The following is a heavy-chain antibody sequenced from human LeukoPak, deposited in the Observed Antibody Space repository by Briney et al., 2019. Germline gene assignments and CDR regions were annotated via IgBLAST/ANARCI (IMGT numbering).Heavy chain of an antibody. J-gene: IGHJ4*02. CDR3: VKGHDSSGYYLSYFDY. V-gene: IGHV3-64D*09. CDR1: GFTFSTSD. D-gene: IGHD3-22*01. CDR2: ISTNGGNT. Sequence: GGSLRLSCSASGFTFSTSDMYWVRQAPGKGLEYVSAISTNGGNTYYADSVRARFTISRDNSKNTLYLQMSSLRAEDTAVYYCVKGHDSSGYYLSYFDYWGQGALVTVSS.